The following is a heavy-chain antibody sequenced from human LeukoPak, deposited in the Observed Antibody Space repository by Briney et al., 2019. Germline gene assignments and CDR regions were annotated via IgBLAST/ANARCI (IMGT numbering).Heavy chain of an antibody. V-gene: IGHV3-7*01. Sequence: QSGGSLRLSCGASGFTFSSYWMSWVRQAPGKRLEWVANIKEDGSEKYYVDSVKGRFTISRDNAKNSLYLQMDSLRAEDTAVYYCRRVFDYWGQGTLVTVSS. CDR3: RRVFDY. CDR1: GFTFSSYW. J-gene: IGHJ4*02. CDR2: IKEDGSEK.